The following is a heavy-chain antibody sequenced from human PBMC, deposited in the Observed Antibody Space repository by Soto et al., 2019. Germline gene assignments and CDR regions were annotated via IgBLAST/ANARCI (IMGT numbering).Heavy chain of an antibody. D-gene: IGHD3-22*01. V-gene: IGHV3-23*01. Sequence: GGSLRLSCAASGFTFSSYAMSWVRQAPGKGLEWVSAISGSGGSTYYAGSVKGRFTISRDNSKNTLYLQMNSLRAEDTAVYYCAMSNYYDSSGYLNWGQGTLVTVSS. CDR1: GFTFSSYA. CDR3: AMSNYYDSSGYLN. J-gene: IGHJ4*02. CDR2: ISGSGGST.